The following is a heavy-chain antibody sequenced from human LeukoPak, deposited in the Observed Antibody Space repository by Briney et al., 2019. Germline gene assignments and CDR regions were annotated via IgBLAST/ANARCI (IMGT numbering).Heavy chain of an antibody. J-gene: IGHJ4*02. Sequence: GGSLRLSCAASGFTFSSYGMHWVRQAPGKGLEWVAVISYDGSNKYYADSVKGRFTTSRDNSKNTLYLQMNSLRAEDTAVYYCARLIVVVPAALFDYWGQGTLVTVSS. CDR2: ISYDGSNK. D-gene: IGHD2-2*01. CDR1: GFTFSSYG. V-gene: IGHV3-30*03. CDR3: ARLIVVVPAALFDY.